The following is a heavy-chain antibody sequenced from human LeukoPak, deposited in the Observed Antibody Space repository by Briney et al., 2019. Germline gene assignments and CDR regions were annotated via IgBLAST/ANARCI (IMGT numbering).Heavy chain of an antibody. Sequence: PGRSLRLSCTASGFTFGDYAMSWVRQAPGKGLEWVGFIRSKAYGGTTEYAASVKGRFTISRDDSKSIAYLQMNSLKTEDTAVYYCARSYSSGWYKVPEYFQHWGQGTLVTVSS. D-gene: IGHD6-19*01. J-gene: IGHJ1*01. V-gene: IGHV3-49*04. CDR1: GFTFGDYA. CDR3: ARSYSSGWYKVPEYFQH. CDR2: IRSKAYGGTT.